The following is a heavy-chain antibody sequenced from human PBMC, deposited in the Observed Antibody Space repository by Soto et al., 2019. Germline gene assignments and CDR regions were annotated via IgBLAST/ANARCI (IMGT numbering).Heavy chain of an antibody. Sequence: SETLSLTCTVSGDSIISSDFYWGWVRQPPGKGLEWIGSIFYLGSSYYNPSLKSRVTMSVDTSKNQFSLRPRSVTATDTALYFCARHSVALRKNNWFDPWGQGIMVTVSS. CDR3: ARHSVALRKNNWFDP. CDR2: IFYLGSS. V-gene: IGHV4-39*01. D-gene: IGHD2-15*01. J-gene: IGHJ5*02. CDR1: GDSIISSDFY.